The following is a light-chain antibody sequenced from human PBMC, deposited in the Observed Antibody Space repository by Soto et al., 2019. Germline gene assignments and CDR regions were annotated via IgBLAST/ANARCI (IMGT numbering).Light chain of an antibody. Sequence: DIQMTQSPSTLSASVGDRVTITCRASQSISGWLAWYQQKPGKAPKLLIYGASSLGSGVPSRLSGSRSGTQFTLTISSMQPDDFVTYYCQQYNSFPSTFGGGTKVDIK. J-gene: IGKJ4*01. CDR1: QSISGW. CDR2: GAS. V-gene: IGKV1-5*01. CDR3: QQYNSFPST.